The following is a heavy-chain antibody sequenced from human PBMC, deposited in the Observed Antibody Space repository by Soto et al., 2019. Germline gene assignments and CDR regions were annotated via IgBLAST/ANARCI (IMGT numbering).Heavy chain of an antibody. Sequence: QITLKESGPTLVKPTQTLTLTCTFSVFSLSTSGVGVGWIRQPPGKALEWLALIYWDDDKRYSPSLKSRLTITQDTSKNQVVLTMTNMDPVDTATYYCAHSVPTTVTTSHFDYWGQGTLVTVSS. CDR3: AHSVPTTVTTSHFDY. J-gene: IGHJ4*02. V-gene: IGHV2-5*02. CDR2: IYWDDDK. D-gene: IGHD4-17*01. CDR1: VFSLSTSGVG.